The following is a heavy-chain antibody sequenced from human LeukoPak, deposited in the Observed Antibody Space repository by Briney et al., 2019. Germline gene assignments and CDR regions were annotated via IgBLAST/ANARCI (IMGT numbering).Heavy chain of an antibody. CDR3: ARDAVTSYYYYYYYMDV. CDR2: IYYSGST. V-gene: IGHV4-39*07. Sequence: SETLSLTCTVSGGSISISSYYWGWIRQPPGKGLEWIGSIYYSGSTYYNPSLKSRVTISVDTSKNQFSLKLSSVTAADTAVYYCARDAVTSYYYYYYYMDVWGKGTTVTVSS. D-gene: IGHD2-2*01. J-gene: IGHJ6*03. CDR1: GGSISISSYY.